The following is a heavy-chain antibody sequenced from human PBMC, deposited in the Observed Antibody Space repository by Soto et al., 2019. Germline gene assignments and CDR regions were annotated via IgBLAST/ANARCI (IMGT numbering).Heavy chain of an antibody. J-gene: IGHJ3*02. CDR3: ARNGYSGVTNDAFDI. V-gene: IGHV4-59*01. CDR2: MYYSGST. Sequence: PSETLSLTCPFPCISIRGSYGSWIRQPPGKGLEWIGYMYYSGSTNYNPSLKSRVTISVDTSKNQFSLKVSSVTAADTAMYYCARNGYSGVTNDAFDIWGQGTMVT. CDR1: CISIRGSY. D-gene: IGHD6-19*01.